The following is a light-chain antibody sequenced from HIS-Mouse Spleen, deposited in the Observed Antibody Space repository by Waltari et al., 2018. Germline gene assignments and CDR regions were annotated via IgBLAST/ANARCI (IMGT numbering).Light chain of an antibody. V-gene: IGLV3-10*01. CDR2: EDS. J-gene: IGLJ2*01. CDR1: ALPTKY. Sequence: SYELTQPPSVSVSPGQTARITCSGDALPTKYAYWYQRKSGQAPVLVLYEDSKRPSGIPEGFSGSSSGTIATLTSSGAQVEDEADYYCYSTDSSGNHRVFGGGTKLTGL. CDR3: YSTDSSGNHRV.